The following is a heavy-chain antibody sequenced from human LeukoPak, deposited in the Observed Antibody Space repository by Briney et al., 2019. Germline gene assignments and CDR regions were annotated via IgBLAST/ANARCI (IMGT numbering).Heavy chain of an antibody. CDR2: IDPSDSYT. Sequence: GESLKISCQGSGYSFTSHWISWVRQMPGKGLEWMGRIDPSDSYTNYSPSFQGHVTISADKSISIAYLQWSSLKASDTAMYYCASLFTGSEDLWGQGTLVTVSS. CDR1: GYSFTSHW. CDR3: ASLFTGSEDL. J-gene: IGHJ5*02. V-gene: IGHV5-10-1*01. D-gene: IGHD2-8*02.